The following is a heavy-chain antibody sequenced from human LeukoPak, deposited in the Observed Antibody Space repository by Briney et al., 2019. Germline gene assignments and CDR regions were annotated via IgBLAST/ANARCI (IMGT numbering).Heavy chain of an antibody. J-gene: IGHJ5*02. V-gene: IGHV4-59*01. CDR2: IYYSGST. CDR3: ARDREDYYDSSGYHNWFDP. Sequence: SETLSLTCTVSGGSISSYYWSWIRQPPGKGLKWIGYIYYSGSTNYNPSLKSRVTISVDTSKNQFSLKLSSVTAADTAVYYCARDREDYYDSSGYHNWFDPWGQGTLVTVSS. D-gene: IGHD3-22*01. CDR1: GGSISSYY.